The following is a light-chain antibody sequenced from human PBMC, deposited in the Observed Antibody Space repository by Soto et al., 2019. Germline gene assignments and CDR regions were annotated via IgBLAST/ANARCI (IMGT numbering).Light chain of an antibody. J-gene: IGLJ2*01. CDR3: AARDDSLNGLV. CDR2: SNN. CDR1: SSNIGSNT. V-gene: IGLV1-44*01. Sequence: QSVLTQPPSASGTPGQRVTISCSGSSSNIGSNTVNWYQQLPGTAPKLLIYSNNQRPSGVPDRFSGSKSGTSASLAIGGLQSEDEADYYCAARDDSLNGLVFGGGTKLTVL.